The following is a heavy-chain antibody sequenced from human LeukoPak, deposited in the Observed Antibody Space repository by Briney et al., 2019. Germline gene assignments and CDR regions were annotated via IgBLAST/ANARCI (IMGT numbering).Heavy chain of an antibody. CDR1: GFTFSSYS. CDR3: ARVGATGYYFDY. Sequence: SGGSLRLSCAASGFTFSSYSMNWVRQAPGKGLEWVSSISSSSSYIYYADSVKGRFTISRDNAKNSLYLQMNSLRAEDTALYYCARVGATGYYFDYWGQGTLVTVSS. J-gene: IGHJ4*02. V-gene: IGHV3-21*01. D-gene: IGHD1-26*01. CDR2: ISSSSSYI.